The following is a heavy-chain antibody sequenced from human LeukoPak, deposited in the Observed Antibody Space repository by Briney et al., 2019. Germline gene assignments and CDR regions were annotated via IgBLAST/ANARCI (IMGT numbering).Heavy chain of an antibody. CDR3: ARDCDRSGYYCY. Sequence: ASVKVSCKASGYTFSDFGISWVRQAPGQGLEWMGWISTYNGNTNYAQKLQGRVAINTDTSMSTAYMELRSLRSDDTAVYYCARDCDRSGYYCYWGQGTLVTVSS. J-gene: IGHJ4*02. D-gene: IGHD3-22*01. CDR1: GYTFSDFG. V-gene: IGHV1-18*01. CDR2: ISTYNGNT.